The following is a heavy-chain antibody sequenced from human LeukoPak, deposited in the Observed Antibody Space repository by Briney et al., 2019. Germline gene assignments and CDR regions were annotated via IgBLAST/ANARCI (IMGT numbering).Heavy chain of an antibody. Sequence: GGSLRLSCAASGFTVSDNYISWVRQAPGKGLEWVALIYSAGTTHADSVRGRFTISRDKSKNMLYLQMNSPRAEDTAVYFCARAQGGKIQLWDYYFDYWGQGTLVTVSS. V-gene: IGHV3-66*01. D-gene: IGHD5-18*01. CDR3: ARAQGGKIQLWDYYFDY. CDR2: IYSAGTT. J-gene: IGHJ4*02. CDR1: GFTVSDNY.